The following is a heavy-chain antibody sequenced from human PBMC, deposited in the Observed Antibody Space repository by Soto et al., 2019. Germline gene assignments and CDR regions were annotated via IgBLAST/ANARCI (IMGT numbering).Heavy chain of an antibody. CDR1: GGSVSSGSYY. CDR2: IYYSGST. Sequence: SETLSLTCTVSGGSVSSGSYYWSWILQPPGKGLEWIGYIYYSGSTNYNPSLKSRVTISVDTSKNQFSLKLSSVTAADTAVYYCARYSGYEGLRFDPWGQGTLVTVSS. D-gene: IGHD5-12*01. CDR3: ARYSGYEGLRFDP. V-gene: IGHV4-61*01. J-gene: IGHJ5*02.